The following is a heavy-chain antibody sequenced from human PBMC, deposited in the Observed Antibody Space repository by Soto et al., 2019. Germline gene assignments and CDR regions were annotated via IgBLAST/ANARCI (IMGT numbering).Heavy chain of an antibody. V-gene: IGHV4-31*03. J-gene: IGHJ2*01. CDR2: IYYSGST. Sequence: SETLSLTCTVSGGSISSGGNYWSWLRQHPGMGLEWIGYIYYSGSTYYNPSLDSRVAISLDTSKNQFSLKLTSLTAADTAVYYCASQAHANRWYFDLRGRGTLVTVSS. CDR3: ASQAHANRWYFDL. CDR1: GGSISSGGNY.